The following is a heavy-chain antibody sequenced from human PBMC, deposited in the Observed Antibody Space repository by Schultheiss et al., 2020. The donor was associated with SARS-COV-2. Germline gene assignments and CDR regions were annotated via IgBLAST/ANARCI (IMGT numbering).Heavy chain of an antibody. CDR3: ARGSYRWGSYYYFDY. D-gene: IGHD2-8*02. V-gene: IGHV4-59*05. J-gene: IGHJ4*02. Sequence: SETLSLTCTVSGGSISSYYWSWIRQPAGKGLEWIGRIYYSGSTYYNPSLKSRVTISVDTSKNQFSLKLSSVTAADTAVYYCARGSYRWGSYYYFDYWGQGTLVTVSS. CDR1: GGSISSYY. CDR2: IYYSGST.